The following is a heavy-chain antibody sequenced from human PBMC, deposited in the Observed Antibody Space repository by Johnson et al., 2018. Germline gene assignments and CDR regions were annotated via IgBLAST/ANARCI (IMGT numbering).Heavy chain of an antibody. J-gene: IGHJ6*02. CDR3: AKDKGWDVVAASDYYYGMDG. CDR2: ISWNSGSI. D-gene: IGHD2-15*01. Sequence: VQLVESGGGLVQPGRSLRLSCAASGFTFDDSAMHWVRQAPGKGLEWVSGISWNSGSIGYADSVKGRFTISRDNAKNSLYLQMNSLRAEDTALYYCAKDKGWDVVAASDYYYGMDGWGQGTTVTVSS. V-gene: IGHV3-9*01. CDR1: GFTFDDSA.